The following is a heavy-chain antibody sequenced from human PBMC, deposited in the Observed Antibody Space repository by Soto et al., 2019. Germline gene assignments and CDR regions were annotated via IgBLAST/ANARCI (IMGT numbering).Heavy chain of an antibody. CDR1: GGSFSGYS. CDR3: ARNGRDGMDF. Sequence: SETLSLTCAVYGGSFSGYSWSWIRQPPGKGLEWIGEIIHSGSTNYNPSLKSRVTISEDTAKNQFSLKLSSVTAADTAVYFCARNGRDGMDFWGQGTTVTVS. V-gene: IGHV4-34*12. CDR2: IIHSGST. J-gene: IGHJ6*02.